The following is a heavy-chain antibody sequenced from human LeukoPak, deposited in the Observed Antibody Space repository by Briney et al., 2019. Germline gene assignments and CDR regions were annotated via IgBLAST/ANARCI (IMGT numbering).Heavy chain of an antibody. V-gene: IGHV1-2*02. J-gene: IGHJ4*02. D-gene: IGHD2-15*01. CDR1: GYGFNDYY. Sequence: ASVKVSCKTSGYGFNDYYIFWVRQAPGQGLEWMGWINPKSGNTNSAQNFQGRVTMTRDTTISTAYMELSRLRSDDTAVYYCARDEDYYWGQGTLVTVSS. CDR3: ARDEDYY. CDR2: INPKSGNT.